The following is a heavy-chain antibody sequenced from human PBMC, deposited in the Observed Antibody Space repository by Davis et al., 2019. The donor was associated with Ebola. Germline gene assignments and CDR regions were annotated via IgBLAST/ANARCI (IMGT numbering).Heavy chain of an antibody. CDR3: ARHQSIYGKLLDFYYYDMDV. Sequence: GESLKISCKGSGYSFTTYWIGWVRQMPGKGLEWMGRIDPSDSYTNYSPSFQGHVTISADKSISTAYLQWSSLKASDTAMYYCARHQSIYGKLLDFYYYDMDVWGQGTTVTVSS. V-gene: IGHV5-10-1*01. CDR1: GYSFTTYW. D-gene: IGHD2/OR15-2a*01. CDR2: IDPSDSYT. J-gene: IGHJ6*02.